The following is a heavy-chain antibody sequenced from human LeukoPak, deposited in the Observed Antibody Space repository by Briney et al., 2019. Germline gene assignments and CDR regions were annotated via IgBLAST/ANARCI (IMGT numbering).Heavy chain of an antibody. CDR1: GSTFSSYG. J-gene: IGHJ4*02. CDR2: IWYDGSNK. CDR3: ARDHVVVTATLDY. D-gene: IGHD2-21*02. Sequence: PGGSLRLSCAASGSTFSSYGMHWVRQAPGKGLEWVAVIWYDGSNKYYADSVKGRFTISRDNSKNTLYLQMNSLRAEDTAVYYCARDHVVVTATLDYWGQGTLVTVSS. V-gene: IGHV3-33*01.